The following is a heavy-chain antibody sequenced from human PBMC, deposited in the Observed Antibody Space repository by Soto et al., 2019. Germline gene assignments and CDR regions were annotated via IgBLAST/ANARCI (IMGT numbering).Heavy chain of an antibody. J-gene: IGHJ5*02. Sequence: PSETLSLTCAVYGGSFSGYYWSWIRQPPGKGLEWIGEINHSGSTNYNPSLKSRVTISVDTSKNQFSLKLSSVTAADTAVYYCARFQYYYGSGSAYNWFDPWGQGTLVTVS. V-gene: IGHV4-34*01. CDR3: ARFQYYYGSGSAYNWFDP. D-gene: IGHD3-10*01. CDR2: INHSGST. CDR1: GGSFSGYY.